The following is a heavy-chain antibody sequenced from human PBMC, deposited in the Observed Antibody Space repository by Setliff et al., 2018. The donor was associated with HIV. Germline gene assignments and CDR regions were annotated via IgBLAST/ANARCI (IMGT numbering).Heavy chain of an antibody. CDR3: ARVRSYGSAYDAFDV. J-gene: IGHJ3*01. D-gene: IGHD3-10*01. CDR2: IYSGGST. V-gene: IGHV4-4*08. CDR1: GGSIGGYY. Sequence: SETLSLTCTVSGGSIGGYYWSWIRQPPGTGLEWLGCIYSGGSTNYNPSLESRVTISLDTSKNQFSLRLTSVTAADTAVYYCARVRSYGSAYDAFDVWGPGTMGTVS.